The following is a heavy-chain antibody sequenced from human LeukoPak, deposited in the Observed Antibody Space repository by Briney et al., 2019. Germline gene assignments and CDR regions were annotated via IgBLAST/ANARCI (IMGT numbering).Heavy chain of an antibody. V-gene: IGHV4-34*01. CDR2: INHSGST. J-gene: IGHJ5*02. D-gene: IGHD2-2*01. CDR3: ARGLRRLDIVVVPAAPQSPDWFDP. Sequence: SETLSLTCAVYGGSFSGYYWSWIRQPPGKGLEWIGEINHSGSTNYNPSLKSRVTISVDTSKNQFSLKPSSVTAADTAVYYCARGLRRLDIVVVPAAPQSPDWFDPWGQGTLVTVSS. CDR1: GGSFSGYY.